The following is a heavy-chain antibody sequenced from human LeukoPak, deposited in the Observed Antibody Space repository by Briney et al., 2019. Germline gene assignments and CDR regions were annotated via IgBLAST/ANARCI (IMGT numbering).Heavy chain of an antibody. CDR3: AREEDCSGGICYLGNAFDI. Sequence: SETLSLTCAVYGGSFSGYYWSWIRQPPGRGLEWIGEINHSGSTNYNASLKSRVTISVDTSKNQFSLKLSSVTAADTAVYYCAREEDCSGGICYLGNAFDIWGQGTMVTVSA. J-gene: IGHJ3*02. CDR2: INHSGST. V-gene: IGHV4-34*01. D-gene: IGHD2-15*01. CDR1: GGSFSGYY.